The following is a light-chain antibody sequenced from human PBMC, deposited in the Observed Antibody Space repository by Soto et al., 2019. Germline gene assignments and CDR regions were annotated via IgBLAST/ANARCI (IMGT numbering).Light chain of an antibody. J-gene: IGKJ2*01. CDR2: TAS. Sequence: DIQMTQSPSTLSASVGDRVSITCRASQSISPFVAWYQQKPGRAPKLLIHTASTLKSGVPSRFSGSGSETEFTLTISSLQPDDFATYYCQQYKHYSTFGEGTNLEIK. CDR1: QSISPF. V-gene: IGKV1-5*03. CDR3: QQYKHYST.